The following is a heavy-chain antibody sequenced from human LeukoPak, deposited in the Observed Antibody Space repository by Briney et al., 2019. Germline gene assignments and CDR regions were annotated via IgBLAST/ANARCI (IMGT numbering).Heavy chain of an antibody. J-gene: IGHJ4*02. D-gene: IGHD3-22*01. CDR2: ISAYNGDT. CDR3: ARGALGSSGYISGLVDFDY. CDR1: GYTFTSYG. Sequence: GASVKVSCKASGYTFTSYGISWVRQAPGQGLEWMGWISAYNGDTNYAQKLQGRVTMTTDTSTSTAYMELRSLRSDDTAVYYCARGALGSSGYISGLVDFDYWGQGTLVTVSS. V-gene: IGHV1-18*01.